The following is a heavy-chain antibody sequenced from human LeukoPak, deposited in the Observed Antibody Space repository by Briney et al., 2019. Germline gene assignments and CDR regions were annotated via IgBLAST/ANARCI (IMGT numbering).Heavy chain of an antibody. D-gene: IGHD3-3*01. CDR1: GFTVSGNY. V-gene: IGHV3-66*01. CDR2: IYSGGST. J-gene: IGHJ4*02. Sequence: GGSVRLSCAASGFTVSGNYMNWVRQAPGKGLEWVSVIYSGGSTDYTDSVKGRFNITTDNSKNTLYLQMNSLRADDTAVYYCARERQNKDFWSGGDYWGPGTLVTVSS. CDR3: ARERQNKDFWSGGDY.